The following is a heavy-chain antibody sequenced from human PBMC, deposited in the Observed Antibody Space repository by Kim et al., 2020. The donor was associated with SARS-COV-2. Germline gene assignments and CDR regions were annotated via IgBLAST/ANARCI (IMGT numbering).Heavy chain of an antibody. CDR3: ARGYIVATISYFDY. V-gene: IGHV1-3*01. D-gene: IGHD5-12*01. J-gene: IGHJ4*02. Sequence: SQKFQGRVTITRDTSASTAYMELSSLRSEDTAVYYCARGYIVATISYFDYWGQGTLVTVSS.